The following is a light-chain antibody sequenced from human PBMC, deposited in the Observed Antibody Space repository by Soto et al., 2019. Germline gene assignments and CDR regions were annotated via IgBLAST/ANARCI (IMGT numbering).Light chain of an antibody. CDR2: AAS. Sequence: DIQMTQSPSSLSASVGDRVTITCRASQIISTYLNWYQQKPGRAPRLLIYAASSLQSGVPSRFSGSGSMAAFTLPISSLQPEDFATYYCQQSYSNTWTFGQGTKVEI. CDR1: QIISTY. CDR3: QQSYSNTWT. J-gene: IGKJ1*01. V-gene: IGKV1-39*01.